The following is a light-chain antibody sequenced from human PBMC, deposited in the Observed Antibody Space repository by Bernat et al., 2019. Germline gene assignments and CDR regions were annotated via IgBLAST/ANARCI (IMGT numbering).Light chain of an antibody. J-gene: IGLJ1*01. CDR2: DVS. V-gene: IGLV2-11*01. CDR1: NSDVGGYNY. Sequence: QSALTQPRSVSGSPGQSVTISCTGTNSDVGGYNYVSWYQQHPGKVPKLMIYDVSKRPSGVPDRFSGSKSGNTASLTISGLQAEDEADYYCCSYAGSHTYVFGTGTKVTVL. CDR3: CSYAGSHTYV.